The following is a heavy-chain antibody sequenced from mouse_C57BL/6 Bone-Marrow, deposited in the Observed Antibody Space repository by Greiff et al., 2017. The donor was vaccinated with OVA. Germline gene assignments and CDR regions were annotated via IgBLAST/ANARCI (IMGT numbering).Heavy chain of an antibody. D-gene: IGHD1-1*01. V-gene: IGHV5-12*01. CDR3: ARHEVGLDY. J-gene: IGHJ2*01. CDR2: ISNGGGST. CDR1: GFTFSDYY. Sequence: DVKLVESGGGLVQPGGSLKLSCAASGFTFSDYYMYWVRQTPEKRLEWVAYISNGGGSTYYPDTVKGRFTISRDNAKNTLYLQMSRLKSEDTAMYYCARHEVGLDYWGQGTTLTVSS.